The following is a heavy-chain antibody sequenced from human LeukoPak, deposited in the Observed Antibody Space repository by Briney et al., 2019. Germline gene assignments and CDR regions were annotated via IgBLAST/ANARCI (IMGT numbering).Heavy chain of an antibody. CDR3: AKSVAWGVPRAFDI. Sequence: GGSLRLSCAASGFNVSSNYMSWVRQAPGKGLEWVSVIYSGGSTYYADSVKGRFTISRDNSKNTLYLQMNSLRAEDTAVYYCAKSVAWGVPRAFDIWGQGTMVTVSS. J-gene: IGHJ3*02. V-gene: IGHV3-53*01. CDR1: GFNVSSNY. D-gene: IGHD3-16*01. CDR2: IYSGGST.